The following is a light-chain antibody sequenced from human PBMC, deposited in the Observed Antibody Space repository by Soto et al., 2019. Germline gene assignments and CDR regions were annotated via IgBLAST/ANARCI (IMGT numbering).Light chain of an antibody. CDR3: QQRSDWPLT. J-gene: IGKJ4*01. CDR2: DAS. Sequence: EIVLTQSPATLALSPGERATLSCRASQSVSSYLARYQQKLGQAPRVLIYDASKRATGIPARFSGSGSGTDFTLTISSLEPEDFAVYYCQQRSDWPLTFGGGTKVEIK. V-gene: IGKV3-11*01. CDR1: QSVSSY.